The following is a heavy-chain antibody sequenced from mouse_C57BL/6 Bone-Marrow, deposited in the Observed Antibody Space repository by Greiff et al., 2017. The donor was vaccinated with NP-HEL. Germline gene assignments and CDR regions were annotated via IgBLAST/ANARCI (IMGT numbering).Heavy chain of an antibody. Sequence: VQLHQPGAELVKPGASVKMSCKASGYTFTSYWITWVKQRPGQGLEWIGDIYPGSGSTNYNEKFKSKATLTVDTSSSTAYMQLSSLTSEDSAVYYCARTTMITTRSVRYAMDYWGQGTSVTVSS. D-gene: IGHD2-4*01. CDR3: ARTTMITTRSVRYAMDY. J-gene: IGHJ4*01. CDR1: GYTFTSYW. CDR2: IYPGSGST. V-gene: IGHV1-55*01.